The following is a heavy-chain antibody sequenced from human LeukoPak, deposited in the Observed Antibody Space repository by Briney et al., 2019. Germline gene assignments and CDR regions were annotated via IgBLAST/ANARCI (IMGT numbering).Heavy chain of an antibody. Sequence: ASVKVSCKASGYSFTVFYIHWVRQAPGQGLEWMAWINPQTGATNYAQKFKGRITTTRDLSITTAYMEVTTLRSGDTAVYYCARGGDDSGLYFAYWGQGTLVTVSS. CDR2: INPQTGAT. CDR1: GYSFTVFY. CDR3: ARGGDDSGLYFAY. V-gene: IGHV1-2*02. D-gene: IGHD3-22*01. J-gene: IGHJ4*02.